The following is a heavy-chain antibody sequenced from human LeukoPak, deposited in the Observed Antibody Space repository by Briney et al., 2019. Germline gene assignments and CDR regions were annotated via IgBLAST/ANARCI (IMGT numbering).Heavy chain of an antibody. CDR3: AKDRGYDFWSGQYDY. CDR1: GFTFSSYA. J-gene: IGHJ4*02. Sequence: GGSLRLSCAASGFTFSSYAMSWVRQAPGKGLEWVSAISGSGGSTYYADSVKGRFTISRDNSKNTLYLQMNSLRAEDTAVYYCAKDRGYDFWSGQYDYWGQGTLVTVSS. D-gene: IGHD3-3*01. CDR2: ISGSGGST. V-gene: IGHV3-23*01.